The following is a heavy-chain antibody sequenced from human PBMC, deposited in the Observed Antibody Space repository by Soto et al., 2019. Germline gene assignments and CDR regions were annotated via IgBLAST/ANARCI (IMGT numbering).Heavy chain of an antibody. V-gene: IGHV4-31*03. CDR3: ARVIRDFWSGYYGPFDY. CDR2: IYYSGST. CDR1: GGSISSGGYY. Sequence: SETLSLTCTVSGGSISSGGYYWSWIRQHPGEGLEWIGYIYYSGSTYYNPSLKSRVTISVDTSKNQFSLKLSSVTAADTAVYYCARVIRDFWSGYYGPFDYWGQGTLVTVSS. J-gene: IGHJ4*02. D-gene: IGHD3-3*01.